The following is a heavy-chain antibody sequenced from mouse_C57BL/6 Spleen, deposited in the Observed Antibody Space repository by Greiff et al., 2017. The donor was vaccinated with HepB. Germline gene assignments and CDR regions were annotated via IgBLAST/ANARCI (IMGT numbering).Heavy chain of an antibody. D-gene: IGHD2-4*01. CDR3: ARSGGTCDYGFAY. V-gene: IGHV1-53*01. CDR1: GYTFTSYW. CDR2: INPSNGGT. J-gene: IGHJ3*01. Sequence: QVQLQQSGTELVKPGASVKLSCKASGYTFTSYWMHWVKQRPGQGLEWIGNINPSNGGTNYNEKFKSKATLTVDKSSSTAYMQLSSLTSEDSAVDYCARSGGTCDYGFAYWGKGTLVTVSA.